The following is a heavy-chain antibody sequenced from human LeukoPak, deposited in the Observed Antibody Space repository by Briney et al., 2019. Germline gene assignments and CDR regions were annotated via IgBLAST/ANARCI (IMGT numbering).Heavy chain of an antibody. CDR1: GYSFTSYD. V-gene: IGHV1-8*01. Sequence: ASVNVSCKASGYSFTSYDINWVRQATGQGLEWMGWMNPNSGNTGYAPRFQGRVTITRNMSISTAYMELSSLRSEDTAVYYCVRGGLHCRGTDCYSTGLFDSWGRGTLVIVSS. CDR2: MNPNSGNT. D-gene: IGHD2-21*02. J-gene: IGHJ4*02. CDR3: VRGGLHCRGTDCYSTGLFDS.